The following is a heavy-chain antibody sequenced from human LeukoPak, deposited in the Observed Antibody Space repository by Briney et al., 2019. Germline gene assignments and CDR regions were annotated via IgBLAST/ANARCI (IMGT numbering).Heavy chain of an antibody. J-gene: IGHJ4*02. CDR3: TTDRDYGDYPEYYFDY. D-gene: IGHD4-17*01. CDR1: RFTFSNAW. V-gene: IGHV3-15*01. Sequence: PGGFRRLSCAASRFTFSNAWMSWGRQAPGKGLEWVGHIKSKTDGGTTDYAAPVKGRFTISRDDSKNTLYLQMNSLRTEDTAVYYCTTDRDYGDYPEYYFDYWGQGTLVTVSS. CDR2: IKSKTDGGTT.